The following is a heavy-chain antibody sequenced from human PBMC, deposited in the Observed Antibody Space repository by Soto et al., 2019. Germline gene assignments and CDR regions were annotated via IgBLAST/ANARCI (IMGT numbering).Heavy chain of an antibody. V-gene: IGHV1-3*01. CDR1: GYNFIAYS. J-gene: IGHJ4*02. Sequence: QVQLVQSGAEVKSPGASVKVSCKASGYNFIAYSMHWVRQAPRLGLEWVGWVAGVNGDTQYSQTFQGRVTLNRDTSASTGCMELTGLTSEDTAVYYCARGIRWSGADSYGIDYVGSWGQGPLVNVPS. D-gene: IGHD4-17*01. CDR2: VAGVNGDT. CDR3: ARGIRWSGADSYGIDYVGS.